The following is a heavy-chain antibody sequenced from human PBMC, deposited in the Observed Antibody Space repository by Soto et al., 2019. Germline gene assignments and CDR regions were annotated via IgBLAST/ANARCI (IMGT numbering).Heavy chain of an antibody. CDR3: ARRGGDAAAIWGY. Sequence: SETLSLTCTVSGGSISSSSYYWGWIRQPPGKGLEWIGSIYYSGSTYYNPSLKSRVTISVDTSKNQFSLKLSSVTAADTAVYYCARRGGDAAAIWGYWGQGTLVTVSS. J-gene: IGHJ4*02. CDR2: IYYSGST. D-gene: IGHD6-13*01. V-gene: IGHV4-39*01. CDR1: GGSISSSSYY.